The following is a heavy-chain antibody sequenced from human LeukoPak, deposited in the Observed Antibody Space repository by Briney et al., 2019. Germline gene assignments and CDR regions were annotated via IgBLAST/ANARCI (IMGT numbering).Heavy chain of an antibody. CDR1: GCTFDNYA. Sequence: GGSLRLSCTASGCTFDNYAMSWVGQAPGQGLEGVAAVSSTAKNTYYADPVKGRFTTSTDNSNNNVYLQMKSPRAEDTAVYYCAKSHRGGLRFIVGFFYMDVWGSGTTVAVSS. D-gene: IGHD3-3*01. CDR2: VSSTAKNT. V-gene: IGHV3-23*01. CDR3: AKSHRGGLRFIVGFFYMDV. J-gene: IGHJ6*03.